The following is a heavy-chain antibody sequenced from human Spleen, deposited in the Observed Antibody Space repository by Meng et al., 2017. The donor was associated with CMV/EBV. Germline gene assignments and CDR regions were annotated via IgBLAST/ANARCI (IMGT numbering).Heavy chain of an antibody. D-gene: IGHD3-10*01. Sequence: FTFSNYAIHWVRQAPGKGLEWVAFIQYDGSNKYYGNSVKGRFTISRDNSKNTLYLQMNSLRAEDTAVYYCAGLYGSGGAHLGRSLDYWGQGTLVTVSS. CDR1: FTFSNYA. V-gene: IGHV3-30*02. CDR2: IQYDGSNK. J-gene: IGHJ4*02. CDR3: AGLYGSGGAHLGRSLDY.